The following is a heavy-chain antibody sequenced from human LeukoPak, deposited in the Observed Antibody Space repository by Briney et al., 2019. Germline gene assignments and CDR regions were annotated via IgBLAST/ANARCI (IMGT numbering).Heavy chain of an antibody. V-gene: IGHV4-34*01. D-gene: IGHD1-1*01. J-gene: IGHJ4*02. CDR3: ARPPSYNWNDESFDY. CDR2: INHSGST. CDR1: GGSYSGYY. Sequence: SETLSLTCAVYGGSYSGYYWSWIRQPPGKGLEWIGEINHSGSTNYNPSLKSRVTISVDTSKNQFSLKLSSVTAADTAVYYCARPPSYNWNDESFDYWGQGTLVTVSS.